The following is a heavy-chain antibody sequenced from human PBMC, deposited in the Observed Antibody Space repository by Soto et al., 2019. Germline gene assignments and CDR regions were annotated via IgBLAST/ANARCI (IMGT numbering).Heavy chain of an antibody. V-gene: IGHV1-8*01. CDR1: GYTFTSYD. CDR2: MNPNSGNT. D-gene: IGHD3-10*01. J-gene: IGHJ3*02. Sequence: QVQLVQAGAEVKKPGASVKVSCKASGYTFTSYDINWVRQDTGQGRAWMGWMNPNSGNTGYAQKLQGRVTMTRNTSISTAYMELSSLRSEDTAVYYCARGINYYASGDDAFDIWGQGTMVTVSS. CDR3: ARGINYYASGDDAFDI.